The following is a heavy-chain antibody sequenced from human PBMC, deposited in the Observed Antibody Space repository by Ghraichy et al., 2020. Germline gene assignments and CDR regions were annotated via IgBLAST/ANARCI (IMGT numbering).Heavy chain of an antibody. D-gene: IGHD6-13*01. CDR1: GGSISSSSYY. J-gene: IGHJ4*02. V-gene: IGHV4-39*07. Sequence: SETLSLTCTVSGGSISSSSYYWGWIRQPPGKGLEWIGSIYYSGSTYYNPSLKSRVTISVDTSKNQFSLKVYSVTAADTAVYYCARQAAPGTGNDYWGQGTLVTVSS. CDR3: ARQAAPGTGNDY. CDR2: IYYSGST.